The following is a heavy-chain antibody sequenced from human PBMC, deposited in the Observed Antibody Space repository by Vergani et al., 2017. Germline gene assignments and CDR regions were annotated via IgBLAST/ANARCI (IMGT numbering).Heavy chain of an antibody. Sequence: EVQLLESGGDLVQPGGSLRLSCAASGFTFNHYAMNWVRQAPGKGLEWVSGISGSGGSTYYAGSVKGRFTISRDSSKNTLYLQMNSLSAGDTAVYYCAKAKPRNSGYDYLYYYHAMDVWGQETTVTVSS. V-gene: IGHV3-23*01. J-gene: IGHJ6*02. D-gene: IGHD5-12*01. CDR1: GFTFNHYA. CDR2: ISGSGGST. CDR3: AKAKPRNSGYDYLYYYHAMDV.